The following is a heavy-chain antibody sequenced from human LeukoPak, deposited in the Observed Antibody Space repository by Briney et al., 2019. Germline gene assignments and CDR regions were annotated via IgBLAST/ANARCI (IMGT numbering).Heavy chain of an antibody. CDR2: ISSSGTTM. V-gene: IGHV3-48*03. CDR1: GFTFSSYE. D-gene: IGHD6-19*01. CDR3: ARHLEQWPDY. Sequence: GGSRRLSCAASGFTFSSYEMNWVRQAPGKGLEWVSYISSSGTTMHYAGSVKGRFTISRDNAKNSLYLQMNSLRADDTAVYYCARHLEQWPDYWGQGTLVTVSS. J-gene: IGHJ4*02.